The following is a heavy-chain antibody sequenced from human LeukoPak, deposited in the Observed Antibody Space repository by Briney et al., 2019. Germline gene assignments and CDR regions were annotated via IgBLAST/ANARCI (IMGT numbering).Heavy chain of an antibody. J-gene: IGHJ4*02. Sequence: GGSLRLSCAASGFTFTNYWMSWVRQAPGKGLEWVSSISSSSSYIYYADSVKGRFTISRDNAKNSVHLQMASLRDEDTAVYYCARDPDYYGSGTYFNHYFDYWGQGTLVTVSS. CDR1: GFTFTNYW. CDR2: ISSSSSYI. D-gene: IGHD3-10*01. CDR3: ARDPDYYGSGTYFNHYFDY. V-gene: IGHV3-21*01.